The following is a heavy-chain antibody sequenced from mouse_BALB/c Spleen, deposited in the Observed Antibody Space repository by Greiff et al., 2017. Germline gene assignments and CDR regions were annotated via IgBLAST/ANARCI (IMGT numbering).Heavy chain of an antibody. J-gene: IGHJ3*01. Sequence: DVQLQESGAELVRSGASVKLSCTASGFNIKDYYMHWVKQRPEQGLEWIGWIDPENGDTEYAPKFQGKATMTADTSSNTAYLQLSSLTSEDTAVYYCNAAIFFAYWGQGTLVTVSA. V-gene: IGHV14-4*02. CDR3: NAAIFFAY. CDR2: IDPENGDT. CDR1: GFNIKDYY.